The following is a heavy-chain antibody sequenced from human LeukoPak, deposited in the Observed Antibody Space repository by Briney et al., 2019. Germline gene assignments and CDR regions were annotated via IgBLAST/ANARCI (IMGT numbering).Heavy chain of an antibody. D-gene: IGHD3-3*01. V-gene: IGHV3-30-3*01. CDR1: GFTFSSYA. CDR3: ARARDFWSGYPTPGFDI. J-gene: IGHJ3*02. Sequence: GRSLRLSCAASGFTFSSYAMRWVRQAPGKGLEWVAVISYDGSNKYYADSVKGRFTISRDNSKNTLYLQMNSLRAEDTAVYYCARARDFWSGYPTPGFDIWGQGTMVTVSS. CDR2: ISYDGSNK.